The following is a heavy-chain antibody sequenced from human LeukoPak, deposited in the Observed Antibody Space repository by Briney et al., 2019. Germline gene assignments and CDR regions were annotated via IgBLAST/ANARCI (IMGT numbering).Heavy chain of an antibody. CDR2: INSDGSST. Sequence: GGSLRLSCAASGFTFSSYWMHWVRQAPGKGLVWVSRINSDGSSTSYADSVKGRFTISRDNAKNTLYLQMNSLRAEDTAVYYCARGRSSGWYRDAFDIWGQGTMVTVSS. V-gene: IGHV3-74*01. D-gene: IGHD6-19*01. CDR1: GFTFSSYW. J-gene: IGHJ3*02. CDR3: ARGRSSGWYRDAFDI.